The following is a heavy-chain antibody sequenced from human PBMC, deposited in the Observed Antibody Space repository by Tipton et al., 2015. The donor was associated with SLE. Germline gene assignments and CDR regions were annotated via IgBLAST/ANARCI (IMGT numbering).Heavy chain of an antibody. Sequence: QSGPEVKKPGSSVKVSCKASGGTFSSYAISWVRQAPGQGLEWMGRIIPIFGTANYAQKFQGRVTITTDESTSTAYMELSSLRSEDTAVYYCAARAGYCSSTSCYTFDYWGQGTLVTVSS. V-gene: IGHV1-69*05. D-gene: IGHD2-2*02. J-gene: IGHJ4*02. CDR1: GGTFSSYA. CDR2: IIPIFGTA. CDR3: AARAGYCSSTSCYTFDY.